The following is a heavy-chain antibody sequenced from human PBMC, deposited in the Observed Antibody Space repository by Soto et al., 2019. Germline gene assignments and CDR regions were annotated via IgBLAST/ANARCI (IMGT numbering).Heavy chain of an antibody. CDR2: ITQDGSEK. D-gene: IGHD6-19*01. V-gene: IGHV3-7*01. Sequence: EVQLVESGGGLVQPGGSLRLFCAASGFTFSSYWMTWVRQAPGKGLEWVANITQDGSEKYYVDSEKGRFTISRDNAKNSLYLQMDSLSAEDTALYYCARVSSGWYNYSDYWGQGTLVAVSS. CDR1: GFTFSSYW. CDR3: ARVSSGWYNYSDY. J-gene: IGHJ4*02.